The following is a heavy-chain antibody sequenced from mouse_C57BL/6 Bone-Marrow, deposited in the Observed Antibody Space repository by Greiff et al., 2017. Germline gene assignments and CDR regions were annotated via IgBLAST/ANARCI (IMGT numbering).Heavy chain of an antibody. V-gene: IGHV1-81*01. D-gene: IGHD2-4*01. Sequence: QVHVKQSGAELARPGASVKLSCKASGYTFTSYGISWVKQRTGQGLEWIGEIYPRSGNTYYNEKFKGKATLTADKSSSTAYMELRSLTSEESAVYFCAIYYDYDGDYAMDYWGQGTSVTVSS. CDR2: IYPRSGNT. CDR3: AIYYDYDGDYAMDY. J-gene: IGHJ4*01. CDR1: GYTFTSYG.